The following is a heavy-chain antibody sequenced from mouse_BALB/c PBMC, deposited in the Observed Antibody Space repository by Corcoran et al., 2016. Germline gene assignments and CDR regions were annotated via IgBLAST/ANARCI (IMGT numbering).Heavy chain of an antibody. CDR2: IFPGSGNT. D-gene: IGHD2-3*01. Sequence: QPGASVKISCKASGYSFNSYYIHWVKQRPGQGLGWIGWIFPGSGNTPYNEKFKGKATLTADTSSSTAYMQLSSLTSEDSAVYFCASLYDGYYVAWVAYWGQGTLVTVSA. V-gene: IGHV1-66*01. CDR3: ASLYDGYYVAWVAY. J-gene: IGHJ3*01. CDR1: GYSFNSYY.